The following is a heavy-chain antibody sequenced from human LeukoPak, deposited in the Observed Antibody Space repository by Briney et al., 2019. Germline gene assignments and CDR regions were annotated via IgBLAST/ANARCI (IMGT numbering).Heavy chain of an antibody. V-gene: IGHV4-31*03. D-gene: IGHD6-13*01. J-gene: IGHJ5*02. CDR3: ARVLLPSIADADRGFLFDP. CDR2: IYYSGST. Sequence: SQTLSLTCTVSGGSISSGGYYWSWLRQHPGKGLEWIGYIYYSGSTYYDPPLQSGVTLSVDTSKNEFSLKLSSVTAADTAVYYCARVLLPSIADADRGFLFDPGGQGTLVTVSS. CDR1: GGSISSGGYY.